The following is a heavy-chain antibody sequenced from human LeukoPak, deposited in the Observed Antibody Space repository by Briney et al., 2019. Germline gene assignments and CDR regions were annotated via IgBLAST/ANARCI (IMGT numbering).Heavy chain of an antibody. V-gene: IGHV3-66*01. D-gene: IGHD2-21*01. Sequence: GGSLRLSCAASGFTVSSNYMSWVRQAPGKGLEWVSVIYSGGSTYYADSVKGRFTISRDNSKNTLSLQMSSLRAEDTAVYYCSPHIHYSYEYWGRGTLVTVS. CDR1: GFTVSSNY. J-gene: IGHJ4*02. CDR2: IYSGGST. CDR3: SPHIHYSYEY.